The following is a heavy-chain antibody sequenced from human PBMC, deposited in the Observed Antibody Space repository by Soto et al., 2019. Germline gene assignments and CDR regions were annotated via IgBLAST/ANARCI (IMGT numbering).Heavy chain of an antibody. D-gene: IGHD6-19*01. CDR1: GGSISSYY. CDR3: ARDMYSSGWTVYGMDV. Sequence: QVQLQESGPGLVKPSETLSLTCTVSGGSISSYYWSWIRQPPGKGLEWIGYIYYSGSTNYNPSLNSRVTISVDTSKNQFSLKLSSVTAADTAVYYCARDMYSSGWTVYGMDVWGQGTTVTVSS. V-gene: IGHV4-59*01. J-gene: IGHJ6*02. CDR2: IYYSGST.